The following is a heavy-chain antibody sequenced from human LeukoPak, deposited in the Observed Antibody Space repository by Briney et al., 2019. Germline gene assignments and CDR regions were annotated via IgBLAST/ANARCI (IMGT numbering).Heavy chain of an antibody. CDR2: IYYSGST. Sequence: SETLSLTCSVSVGSITRHYWSWIRQPPGKGLEWIGYIYYSGSTNYNPSLKSRVTLSIDTSKSQFSLKLHSVTAADTAVYYCARDQGEVRLQHWGQGTLVTVSS. D-gene: IGHD3-10*01. CDR1: VGSITRHY. V-gene: IGHV4-59*11. J-gene: IGHJ1*01. CDR3: ARDQGEVRLQH.